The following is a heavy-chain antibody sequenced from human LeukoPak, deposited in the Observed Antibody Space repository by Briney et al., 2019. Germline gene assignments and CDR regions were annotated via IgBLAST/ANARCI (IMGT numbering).Heavy chain of an antibody. CDR2: ISGSGGST. J-gene: IGHJ5*02. CDR1: GFTFSSYG. CDR3: AKYEWSEGVPDWFDP. D-gene: IGHD3-3*01. V-gene: IGHV3-23*01. Sequence: GGSLRLSCAASGFTFSSYGMSWVRQAPGKGLEWVSAISGSGGSTYYADSVKGRFTISRDNSKNTLYLQMNSLRAEDTAVYYCAKYEWSEGVPDWFDPWGQGTLVTVSS.